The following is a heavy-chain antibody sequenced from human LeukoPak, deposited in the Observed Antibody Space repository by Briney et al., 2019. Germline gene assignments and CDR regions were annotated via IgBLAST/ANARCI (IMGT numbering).Heavy chain of an antibody. CDR3: ARVTIFGVVSPRYYYMDV. J-gene: IGHJ6*03. Sequence: PGGSLRLSCAASGFTFSSYSMNWVRQAPGKGLEWVSSISSSSSYIYYADSVKGRFTISRDNAKNSLYLQMNSLRAEDTAVYYCARVTIFGVVSPRYYYMDVWGKGTTVTVSS. V-gene: IGHV3-21*01. CDR1: GFTFSSYS. D-gene: IGHD3-3*01. CDR2: ISSSSSYI.